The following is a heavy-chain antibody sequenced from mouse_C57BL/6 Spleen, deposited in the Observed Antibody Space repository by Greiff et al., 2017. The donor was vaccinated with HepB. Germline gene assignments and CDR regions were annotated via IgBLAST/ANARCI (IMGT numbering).Heavy chain of an antibody. D-gene: IGHD4-1*01. Sequence: QVQLQQPGAELVMPGASVKLSCKASGYTFTSYWMHWVKQRPGQGLEWIGEIDPADSYTNYNQKFKGKSTLTVDKSSSTAYMQLSSLTSEDSAVYYCAVTGTGYWGQGTTLTVSS. CDR3: AVTGTGY. CDR1: GYTFTSYW. CDR2: IDPADSYT. V-gene: IGHV1-69*01. J-gene: IGHJ2*01.